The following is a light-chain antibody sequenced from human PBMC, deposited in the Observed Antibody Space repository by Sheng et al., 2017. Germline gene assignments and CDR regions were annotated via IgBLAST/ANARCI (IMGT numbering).Light chain of an antibody. CDR1: QTVRTN. CDR2: SVS. Sequence: EVVLTQSPATLSVSPGERATLSCRASQTVRTNLAWYQQKPGQAPRLLIYSVSTWASGIPARFSGSGSGTDFTLTISSLQSEDFAVYYCQQYNTWPLTFGGGTKVEIK. CDR3: QQYNTWPLT. J-gene: IGKJ4*01. V-gene: IGKV3-15*01.